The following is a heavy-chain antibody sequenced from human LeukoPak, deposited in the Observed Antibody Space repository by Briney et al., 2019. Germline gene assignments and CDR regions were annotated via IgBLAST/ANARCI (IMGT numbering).Heavy chain of an antibody. CDR3: ARNILFAFDI. J-gene: IGHJ3*02. D-gene: IGHD2/OR15-2a*01. CDR1: GLTVSSSY. V-gene: IGHV3-53*01. Sequence: GGSLRLSCAASGLTVSSSYMSWVRQAPGKGLEWVSIIYNDGSTYYADSMKGRFTISRDNSKNTLYLQVNSLRAEDTAMYYCARNILFAFDIWGQGTMLTASS. CDR2: IYNDGST.